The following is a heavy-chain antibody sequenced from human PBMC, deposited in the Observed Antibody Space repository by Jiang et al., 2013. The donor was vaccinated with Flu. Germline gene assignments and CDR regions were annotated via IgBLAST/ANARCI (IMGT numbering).Heavy chain of an antibody. V-gene: IGHV3-30-3*01. CDR3: ARDHYYDSSGYYYPYDAFDI. Sequence: GRSLRLSCAASGFTFSSYAMHWVRQAPGKGLEWVAVISYDGSNKYYADSVKGRFTISRDNSKNTLYLQMNSLRAEDTAVYYCARDHYYDSSGYYYPYDAFDIWGQGTMVTVSS. CDR2: ISYDGSNK. CDR1: GFTFSSYA. J-gene: IGHJ3*02. D-gene: IGHD3-22*01.